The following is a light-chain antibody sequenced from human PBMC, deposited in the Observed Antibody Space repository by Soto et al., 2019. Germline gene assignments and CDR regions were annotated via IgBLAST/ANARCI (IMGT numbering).Light chain of an antibody. CDR3: QQFNNWPPWT. Sequence: EIVMTQSPATLSVSPGERATLSCRASQNVGNNLVWYQQKPGQAPRLLIYGASTRAAGIPDRFSGSGSGTEFTLTISGLQSGDFAVYYCQQFNNWPPWTFGQGTKVEIX. CDR1: QNVGNN. CDR2: GAS. J-gene: IGKJ1*01. V-gene: IGKV3-15*01.